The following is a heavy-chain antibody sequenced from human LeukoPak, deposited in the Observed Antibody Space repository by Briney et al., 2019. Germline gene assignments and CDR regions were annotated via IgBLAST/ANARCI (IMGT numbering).Heavy chain of an antibody. D-gene: IGHD6-19*01. V-gene: IGHV4-39*01. Sequence: KPSETLSLTCTVSGGSISSSSYSWGWIRQPPGKGLEWIGSIYYSGSTYYNPSLKSRVTISVDTSKNQFSLKLSSVTAADTAVYYCAREDDMLGRWLAPRNYYYYGMDVWGQGTTVTVSS. CDR2: IYYSGST. J-gene: IGHJ6*02. CDR1: GGSISSSSYS. CDR3: AREDDMLGRWLAPRNYYYYGMDV.